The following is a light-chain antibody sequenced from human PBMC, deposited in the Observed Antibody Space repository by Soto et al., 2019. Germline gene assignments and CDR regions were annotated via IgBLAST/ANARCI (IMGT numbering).Light chain of an antibody. CDR1: QSISNH. V-gene: IGKV1-39*01. J-gene: IGKJ1*01. CDR2: AAS. CDR3: QQSYSCPPT. Sequence: DIQMTQSPSSLSASVEDRVIITCRASQSISNHLNWYQQKPGKAPKLLIFAASSLQSGVPSRFSGSRSGPDFTLTISSLQPEDFATYYCQQSYSCPPTFGQGTKVDI.